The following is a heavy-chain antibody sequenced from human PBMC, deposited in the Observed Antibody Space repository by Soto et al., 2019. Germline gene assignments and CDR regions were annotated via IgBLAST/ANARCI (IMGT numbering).Heavy chain of an antibody. CDR1: GFTFSSYS. Sequence: EVQLVESGGGLVKPGGSLRLSCAASGFTFSSYSMNWVRQAPGKGLEWVSSISSSSSYIYYADSVKGRFTISRDNAKNSLYLQMNRLRAEDTAVYYCARDRGVYDFWRFTPFDYWGQGTLVTVSS. J-gene: IGHJ4*02. CDR2: ISSSSSYI. D-gene: IGHD3-3*01. V-gene: IGHV3-21*01. CDR3: ARDRGVYDFWRFTPFDY.